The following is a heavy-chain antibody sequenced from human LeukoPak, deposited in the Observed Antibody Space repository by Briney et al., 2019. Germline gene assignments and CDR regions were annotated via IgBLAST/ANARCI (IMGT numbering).Heavy chain of an antibody. V-gene: IGHV3-74*01. Sequence: PGGSLRLSCAASGFTFSSYWMHWVRQAPGKGLVWVSRINSDGSSTSYADSVKGRFTISRDNAKNTLYLQMNSLRAEDTAVYYCARGRTDLGGYNDAFDIWGQGTMVTVSS. CDR3: ARGRTDLGGYNDAFDI. CDR1: GFTFSSYW. CDR2: INSDGSST. D-gene: IGHD3-22*01. J-gene: IGHJ3*02.